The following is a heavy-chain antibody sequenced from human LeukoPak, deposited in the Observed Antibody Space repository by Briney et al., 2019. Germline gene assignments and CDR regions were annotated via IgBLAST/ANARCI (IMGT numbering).Heavy chain of an antibody. J-gene: IGHJ4*02. D-gene: IGHD4-17*01. CDR2: IYYSGST. V-gene: IGHV4-61*01. Sequence: SETLSLTCTVSGGSVSSGSYYWSWIRQPPGKGLEWIGYIYYSGSTNYNPSLKSRVTISVDTFKNQFSLKLSSVTAADTAVYYCARGSRDTVTTPLDYWGQGTLVTVSS. CDR1: GGSVSSGSYY. CDR3: ARGSRDTVTTPLDY.